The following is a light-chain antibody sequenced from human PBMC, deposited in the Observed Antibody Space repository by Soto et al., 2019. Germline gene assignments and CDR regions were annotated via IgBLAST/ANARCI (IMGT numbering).Light chain of an antibody. V-gene: IGLV1-51*01. Sequence: QSVLTQPPSVSAAPGQKVTISCSGSSSNIVHNYVSWYQQLPGTAPKLLIYDNNKRPSGIPERYSGSRSGTSAILCSTGLKAGDEADYYCGTWATSLSAGAFGGGTKLTVL. CDR3: GTWATSLSAGA. CDR2: DNN. CDR1: SSNIVHNY. J-gene: IGLJ2*01.